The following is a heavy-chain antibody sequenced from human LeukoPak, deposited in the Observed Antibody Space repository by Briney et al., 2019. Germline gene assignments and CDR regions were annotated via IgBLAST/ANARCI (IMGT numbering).Heavy chain of an antibody. CDR1: GYTFTSYY. D-gene: IGHD2-2*03. CDR2: INPSGGST. CDR3: ARDGYCSSTSCYSYYMDV. Sequence: ASVKVSCKASGYTFTSYYMHWVRQAPGQGLEWMGIINPSGGSTSYAQKFRGRVTMTRDMSTSTVYMELSSLRSEDTAVYYCARDGYCSSTSCYSYYMDVWGKGTTVTVSS. V-gene: IGHV1-46*01. J-gene: IGHJ6*03.